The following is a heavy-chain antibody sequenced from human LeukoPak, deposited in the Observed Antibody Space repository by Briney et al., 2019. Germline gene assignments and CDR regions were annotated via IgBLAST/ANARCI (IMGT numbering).Heavy chain of an antibody. V-gene: IGHV3-23*01. D-gene: IGHD3-22*01. CDR3: AKGGYYYDSSGSFDY. J-gene: IGHJ4*02. Sequence: PGRSLRLSCAASGFTFSSYAMSWVRQAPGKGLEWVSAISGSGGSTYYADSVKGRFTISRDNSKNTLYLQMNSLRAEDTAVYYCAKGGYYYDSSGSFDYWGQGTLVTVSS. CDR2: ISGSGGST. CDR1: GFTFSSYA.